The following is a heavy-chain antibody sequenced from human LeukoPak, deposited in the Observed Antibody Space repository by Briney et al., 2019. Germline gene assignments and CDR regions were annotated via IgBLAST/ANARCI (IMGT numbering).Heavy chain of an antibody. Sequence: PGGSLRLSCAASGFTFSNYWMHWVRQAPGKGLVWVSRISADESSTAYADSVKGRFTISRDNAKNTLYLQMNSLRAEDTAVYYCAKSWGYTRPYYNYMDVWGKGTTVTVSS. J-gene: IGHJ6*03. CDR2: ISADESST. CDR3: AKSWGYTRPYYNYMDV. V-gene: IGHV3-74*01. CDR1: GFTFSNYW. D-gene: IGHD3-16*02.